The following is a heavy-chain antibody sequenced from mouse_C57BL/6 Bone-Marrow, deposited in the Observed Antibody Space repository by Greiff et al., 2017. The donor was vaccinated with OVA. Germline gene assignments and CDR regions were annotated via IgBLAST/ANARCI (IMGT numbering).Heavy chain of an antibody. CDR1: GYTFTSYW. J-gene: IGHJ2*01. V-gene: IGHV1-64*01. Sequence: VQLQQPGAELVKPGASVKLSCKASGYTFTSYWMHWVKQRPGQGLEWIGMIHPNSGSTNYNEKFTSKATLTVDKSSSTAYMQLSSLTSDDSAVYYCARPLFFAYWGQGTTLTVSS. CDR3: ARPLFFAY. CDR2: IHPNSGST.